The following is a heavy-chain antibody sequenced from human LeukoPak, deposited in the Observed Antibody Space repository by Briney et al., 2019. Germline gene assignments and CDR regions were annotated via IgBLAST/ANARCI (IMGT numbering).Heavy chain of an antibody. CDR3: AGGSGDYSPDY. J-gene: IGHJ4*02. CDR2: ISYDGSKE. Sequence: GRSLRLSCAGAGLIIKSYAMHWVRQAPGKGLEWVAVISYDGSKEDFADSVKGRFTISRDNSKNTLYLQMNSLRAEDTAVYYCAGGSGDYSPDYWGQGTLVTVSS. V-gene: IGHV3-30-3*01. CDR1: GLIIKSYA. D-gene: IGHD4-17*01.